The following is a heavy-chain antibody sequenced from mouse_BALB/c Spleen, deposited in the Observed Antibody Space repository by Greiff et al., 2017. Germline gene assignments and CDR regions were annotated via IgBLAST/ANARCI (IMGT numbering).Heavy chain of an antibody. CDR2: IRNKANGYTT. J-gene: IGHJ4*01. D-gene: IGHD1-1*02. CDR1: GFTFTDYY. Sequence: DVQLVESGGGLVQPGGSLRLSCATSGFTFTDYYMSWVRQPPGKALEWLGFIRNKANGYTTEYSASVKGRFTISRDNSQSILYLQMNTLRAEDSATYYCARGLSDAMDYWGQGTSVTVSS. V-gene: IGHV7-3*02. CDR3: ARGLSDAMDY.